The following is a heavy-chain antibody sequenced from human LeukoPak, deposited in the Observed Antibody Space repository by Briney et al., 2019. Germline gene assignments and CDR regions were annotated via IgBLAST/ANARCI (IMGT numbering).Heavy chain of an antibody. CDR3: ARVAPGIAAVYFQH. V-gene: IGHV1-18*01. CDR1: GYSFTSHG. Sequence: ASVKVSCKASGYSFTSHGISRVRQAPGQGLEWMGWISAYNGDTKYEQKLQGRVTMTTDTSTSTAYMELRSLRSDDTAVYYCARVAPGIAAVYFQHWGQGTLVTVSS. J-gene: IGHJ1*01. D-gene: IGHD6-13*01. CDR2: ISAYNGDT.